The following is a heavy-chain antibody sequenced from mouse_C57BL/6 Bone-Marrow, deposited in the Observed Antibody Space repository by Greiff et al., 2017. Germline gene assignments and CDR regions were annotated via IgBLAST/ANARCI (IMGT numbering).Heavy chain of an antibody. CDR2: IHPSDSDT. J-gene: IGHJ2*01. V-gene: IGHV1-74*01. Sequence: VQLQQPGAELVKPGASVKVSCKASGYTFTSYWMHWVKQRPGQGLEWIGRIHPSDSDTNYNQKFKGKATLTVDKSSSTAYMQLSSLTSEDSAVYYCSIKRPVTTVVARDHWAQGTTRTVAS. CDR3: SIKRPVTTVVARDH. CDR1: GYTFTSYW. D-gene: IGHD1-1*01.